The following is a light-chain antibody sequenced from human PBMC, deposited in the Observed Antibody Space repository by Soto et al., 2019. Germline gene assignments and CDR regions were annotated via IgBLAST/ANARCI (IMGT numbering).Light chain of an antibody. CDR2: GAS. CDR1: QSVSSSY. Sequence: EIVLTQSPGTLSLSPGERATLSCRASQSVSSSYLAWYQQKPGQAPRLLIYGASSRATGIPDRFSGGGSGIDFTLTISRLEPEDVSVYSCQQYGRSPPYTFGPGTKLEIK. V-gene: IGKV3-20*01. J-gene: IGKJ2*01. CDR3: QQYGRSPPYT.